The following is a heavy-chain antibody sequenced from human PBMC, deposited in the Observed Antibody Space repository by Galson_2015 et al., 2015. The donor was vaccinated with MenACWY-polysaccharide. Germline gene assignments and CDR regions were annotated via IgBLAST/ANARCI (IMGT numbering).Heavy chain of an antibody. CDR2: TYYRSKWNN. D-gene: IGHD2-2*01. CDR3: AREPKQLPAPYSYYFFMDG. Sequence: CAISGDSVSSDSAAWNWIRESPSRGLGWLGRTYYRSKWNNDYAVSVKSRIIITPDTSNNQVSLQLLSVTPEDTGVYFCAREPKQLPAPYSYYFFMDGWGKGTAVTVSS. J-gene: IGHJ6*03. V-gene: IGHV6-1*01. CDR1: GDSVSSDSAA.